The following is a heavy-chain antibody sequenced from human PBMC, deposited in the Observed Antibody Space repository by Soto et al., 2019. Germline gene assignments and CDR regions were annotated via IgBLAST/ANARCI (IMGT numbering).Heavy chain of an antibody. V-gene: IGHV4-34*01. D-gene: IGHD6-13*01. Sequence: SETLSLTCAVYGGSFSGYYWSWIRQPPGKGLEWIGEINHSGSTNYNPSLKSRVTISVDTSKNQFSLKLSSVTAADTAVYYCARAGLYSSSWYRLYYYYGMDVWGQGTTVTVSS. CDR2: INHSGST. J-gene: IGHJ6*02. CDR1: GGSFSGYY. CDR3: ARAGLYSSSWYRLYYYYGMDV.